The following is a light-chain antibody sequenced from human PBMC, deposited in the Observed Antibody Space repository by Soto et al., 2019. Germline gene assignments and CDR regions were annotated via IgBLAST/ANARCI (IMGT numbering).Light chain of an antibody. CDR1: RGVSANY. CDR3: QLYGSSPRT. J-gene: IGKJ1*01. CDR2: GAS. V-gene: IGKV3-20*01. Sequence: ENLLTQSPGTLSLSPGEGATLSCRASRGVSANYLAWYQQKPGQAPTLLIYGASIRAAGIPDRFSGSGSGTDFTRTSRRLVPDDEAVYHWQLYGSSPRTFGKGTKVEIK.